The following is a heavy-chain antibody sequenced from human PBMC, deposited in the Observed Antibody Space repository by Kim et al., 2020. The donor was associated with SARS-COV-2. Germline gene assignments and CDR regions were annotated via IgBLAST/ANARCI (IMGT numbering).Heavy chain of an antibody. D-gene: IGHD6-13*01. V-gene: IGHV1-69*01. CDR3: ASPQQLARDLYYFDY. J-gene: IGHJ4*02. Sequence: QKFQGRVTITADESTSTAYMELSSLRSEDTAVYYCASPQQLARDLYYFDYWGQGTLVTVSS.